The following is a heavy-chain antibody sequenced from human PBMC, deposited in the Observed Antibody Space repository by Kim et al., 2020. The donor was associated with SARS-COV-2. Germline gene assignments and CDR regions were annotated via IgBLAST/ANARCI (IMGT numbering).Heavy chain of an antibody. CDR2: INSDGSST. Sequence: GGSLRLSCAASGFTFSSYWMHWVRQAPGKGLVWVSRINSDGSSTSYADSVKGRFTISRDNAKNTLYLQMNSLRAEDTAVYYCARVMVATSWWRDYYYYGMDVWGQGTTVTVSS. D-gene: IGHD5-12*01. V-gene: IGHV3-74*01. CDR1: GFTFSSYW. J-gene: IGHJ6*02. CDR3: ARVMVATSWWRDYYYYGMDV.